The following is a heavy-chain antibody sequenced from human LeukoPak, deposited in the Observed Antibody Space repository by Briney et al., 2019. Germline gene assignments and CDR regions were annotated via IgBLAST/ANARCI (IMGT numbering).Heavy chain of an antibody. V-gene: IGHV3-21*01. J-gene: IGHJ4*02. CDR3: ATKVVTAP. Sequence: LEWVSSISSSSSYIYYADSVKGRFTISRDNAKNSLYLQMNSLRAEDTAVYYCATKVVTAPWGQGTLVTVSS. D-gene: IGHD2-15*01. CDR2: ISSSSSYI.